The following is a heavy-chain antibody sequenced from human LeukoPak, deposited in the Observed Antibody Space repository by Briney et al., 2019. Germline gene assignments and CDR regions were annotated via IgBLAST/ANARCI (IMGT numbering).Heavy chain of an antibody. CDR1: GFTFSSYA. J-gene: IGHJ4*02. CDR2: ISSSGTTI. CDR3: ARADPLAAAGSFFDY. V-gene: IGHV3-48*04. D-gene: IGHD6-13*01. Sequence: PGGSLRLSCAASGFTFSSYAMSWVRQAPGKGLEWISYISSSGTTISYADSVKGRLTISRDNAKSSLHLQMNSLRSDDTAVYYCARADPLAAAGSFFDYWGQGTLVTVSS.